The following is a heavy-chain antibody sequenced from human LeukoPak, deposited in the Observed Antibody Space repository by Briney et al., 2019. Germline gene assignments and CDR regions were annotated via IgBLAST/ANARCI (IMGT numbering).Heavy chain of an antibody. CDR1: GSSISSSSYY. CDR2: IYYSGST. CDR3: ARQDSSGGSCYSGY. D-gene: IGHD2-15*01. V-gene: IGHV4-39*01. J-gene: IGHJ4*02. Sequence: SETLSLTCTVSGSSISSSSYYCGWIRQPPGKGLEWIGSIYYSGSTYYNPSLKSRVTISVDTSKNQFSLKLSSVTAADTAVYYWARQDSSGGSCYSGYWGQGTLVTVSS.